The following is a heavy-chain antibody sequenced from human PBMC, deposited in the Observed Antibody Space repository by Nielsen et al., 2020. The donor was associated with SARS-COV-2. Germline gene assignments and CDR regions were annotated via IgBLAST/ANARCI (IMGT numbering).Heavy chain of an antibody. CDR1: GFTFSSYG. CDR2: ISYDGSNK. V-gene: IGHV3-30*03. D-gene: IGHD6-19*01. J-gene: IGHJ4*02. Sequence: GESLKISCAASGFTFSSYGMHWVRQAPGKGLEWVAVISYDGSNKYYADSVKGRFTISRDNSKNTLYLQMNSLRAEDTAVYYCVAGTGPFWGQGTLVTVSS. CDR3: VAGTGPF.